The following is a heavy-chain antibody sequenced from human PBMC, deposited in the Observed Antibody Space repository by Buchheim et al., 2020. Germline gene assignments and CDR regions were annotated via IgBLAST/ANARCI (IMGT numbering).Heavy chain of an antibody. V-gene: IGHV1-2*02. CDR1: GYTFTGYY. Sequence: QVQLVQSGAEVKKPGASVKVSCKASGYTFTGYYMHWVRQAPGQGLEWMGWINPNSGGTNYAQEFQGRVTMTRDTSISTAYMELSRLRSDDTAVYYCARVKYYDSSGYSYWGQGTL. D-gene: IGHD3-22*01. CDR2: INPNSGGT. CDR3: ARVKYYDSSGYSY. J-gene: IGHJ4*02.